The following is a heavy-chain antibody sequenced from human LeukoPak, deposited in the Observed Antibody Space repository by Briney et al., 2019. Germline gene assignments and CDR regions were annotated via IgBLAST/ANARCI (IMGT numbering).Heavy chain of an antibody. D-gene: IGHD2-2*01. CDR3: ARHTLDIVVVPDGAFDI. Sequence: PSETLSLTCAVSGYSISSGYYWGWIRQPPGKGLEWIGSIYHSGSTYYNPSLKSRVTISVDTSKNQFSLKLSSVTAADTAVYYCARHTLDIVVVPDGAFDIWGQGTMVTVSS. CDR1: GYSISSGYY. CDR2: IYHSGST. J-gene: IGHJ3*02. V-gene: IGHV4-38-2*01.